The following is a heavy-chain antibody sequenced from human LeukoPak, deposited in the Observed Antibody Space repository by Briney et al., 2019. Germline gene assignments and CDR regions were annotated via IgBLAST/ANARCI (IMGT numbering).Heavy chain of an antibody. CDR2: ISGSGGST. V-gene: IGHV3-23*01. D-gene: IGHD5-18*01. Sequence: GGSLRLSCAASGFTFRSYAMSWVREAPGKGLEWDSAISGSGGSTYYADSVKGRFTISRDNSKNTLYLQMNSLRAEDTAVYYCAKDLISAMVTSTGPYYFDYWGQGTLVTVSS. CDR1: GFTFRSYA. CDR3: AKDLISAMVTSTGPYYFDY. J-gene: IGHJ4*02.